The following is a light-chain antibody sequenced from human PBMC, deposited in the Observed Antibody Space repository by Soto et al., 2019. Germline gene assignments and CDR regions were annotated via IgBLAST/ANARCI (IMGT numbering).Light chain of an antibody. CDR3: QQRSNWPPFT. J-gene: IGKJ3*01. CDR2: DAS. CDR1: QSVSSY. V-gene: IGKV3-11*01. Sequence: EIVLTHSPSTLSLSPGERTTLSCRASQSVSSYLAWYQQKPGQAPRLLIYDASNRATGITARFSGSGSGTDFTLTISRLEPEDFAVYYCQQRSNWPPFTFGPGTKVDSK.